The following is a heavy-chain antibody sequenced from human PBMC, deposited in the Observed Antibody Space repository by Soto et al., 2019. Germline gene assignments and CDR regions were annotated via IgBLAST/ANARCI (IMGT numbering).Heavy chain of an antibody. CDR1: GFTFSSYS. D-gene: IGHD1-26*01. J-gene: IGHJ4*02. Sequence: GGSLRLSCAASGFTFSSYSMNWVRQAPGKGLEWVSYISSSSSTIYYADSVKGRFTISRDNAKNSLYLQMNSLRAEDTAVYYCARDSPISGSYQLGYYWGQGTLVTVSS. CDR3: ARDSPISGSYQLGYY. CDR2: ISSSSSTI. V-gene: IGHV3-48*01.